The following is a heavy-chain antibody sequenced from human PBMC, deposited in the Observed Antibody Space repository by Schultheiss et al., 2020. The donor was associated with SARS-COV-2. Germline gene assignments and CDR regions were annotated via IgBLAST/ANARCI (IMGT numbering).Heavy chain of an antibody. D-gene: IGHD5-18*01. J-gene: IGHJ4*02. Sequence: GGSLRLSCAASGFTVSSNYMSWVRQAPGKGLEWVSVIYSGGSTYYADSVKGRFTISRDNSKNTLYLQMNSLRAEDTAVYYCAKGHGYSYDPFDYWGQGTLVTVSS. CDR2: IYSGGST. V-gene: IGHV3-53*01. CDR1: GFTVSSNY. CDR3: AKGHGYSYDPFDY.